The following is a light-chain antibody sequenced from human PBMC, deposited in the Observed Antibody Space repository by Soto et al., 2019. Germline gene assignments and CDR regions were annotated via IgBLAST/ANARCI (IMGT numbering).Light chain of an antibody. V-gene: IGKV3-20*01. Sequence: EIVLTQSPGTLSLSPGERATLSCRASQSVSSSYLAWYQQKPGQAPRLLIYGASSRATGIPDRFSGSGSGTDLTLTISRLEPEDFAVYYCQQYGSSPLFTFGP. CDR2: GAS. CDR1: QSVSSSY. CDR3: QQYGSSPLFT. J-gene: IGKJ3*01.